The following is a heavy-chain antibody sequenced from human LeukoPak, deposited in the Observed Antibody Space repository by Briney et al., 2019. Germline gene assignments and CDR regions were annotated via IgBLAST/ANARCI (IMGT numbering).Heavy chain of an antibody. Sequence: PAGGSLRLSCAASGLTVSSNYMSWVRQVPGKGLEWVSLIYSSGSTYYADYVKGRFTISRDHSKNTLCLQMNSLTAEDTAVYYCARTFLSGDGYKVGYFDYWGQGTLVTVSS. CDR1: GLTVSSNY. D-gene: IGHD5-24*01. V-gene: IGHV3-53*01. CDR2: IYSSGST. J-gene: IGHJ4*02. CDR3: ARTFLSGDGYKVGYFDY.